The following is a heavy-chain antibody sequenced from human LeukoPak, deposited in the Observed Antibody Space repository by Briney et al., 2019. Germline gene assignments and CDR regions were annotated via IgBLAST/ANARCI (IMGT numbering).Heavy chain of an antibody. V-gene: IGHV3-11*01. J-gene: IGHJ4*02. CDR3: ARDRGSGYSGYHPHFDY. CDR2: ISSSGSTI. D-gene: IGHD5-12*01. Sequence: GGSLRLSCAASGFTYSDYYMSWIRQAPGKGLEWVSYISSSGSTIYYADSVKGRFTISRDNAKNSLYLQMNSLRAEDTAVYYCARDRGSGYSGYHPHFDYWGQGTLVTVSS. CDR1: GFTYSDYY.